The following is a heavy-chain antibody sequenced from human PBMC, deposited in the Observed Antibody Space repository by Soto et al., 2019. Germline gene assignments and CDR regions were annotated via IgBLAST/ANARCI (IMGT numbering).Heavy chain of an antibody. CDR1: GYTFTSYG. Sequence: SVKVSCKASGYTFTSYGISWVRQAPGQGLEWMGWIIAFIGTANYAQKFQGRVTITADESTSTAYMELSSLRSEDTAVYYCARDPRPGYDFWSAYNWFDPWGQGTLVTVSS. D-gene: IGHD3-3*01. J-gene: IGHJ5*02. CDR2: IIAFIGTA. CDR3: ARDPRPGYDFWSAYNWFDP. V-gene: IGHV1-69*13.